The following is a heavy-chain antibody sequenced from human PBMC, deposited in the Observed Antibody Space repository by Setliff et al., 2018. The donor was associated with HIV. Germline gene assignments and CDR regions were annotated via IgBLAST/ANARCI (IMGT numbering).Heavy chain of an antibody. CDR3: ARRSLNSTPDAFGI. CDR1: GDSLSSDDSY. V-gene: IGHV4-39*01. CDR2: IYYTGST. Sequence: ASETQSLTCSVSGDSLSSDDSYWAWIRQPPGKGLEWIGSIYYTGSTFSNPSLKSRVTISGDTTRSQFSLKLDSVTAADTALYYCARRSLNSTPDAFGIWGQGTMVTVSS. J-gene: IGHJ3*02. D-gene: IGHD1-26*01.